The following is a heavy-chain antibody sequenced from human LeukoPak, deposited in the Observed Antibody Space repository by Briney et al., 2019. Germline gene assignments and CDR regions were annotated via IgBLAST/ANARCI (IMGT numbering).Heavy chain of an antibody. CDR2: INAYNGDT. J-gene: IGHJ6*03. V-gene: IGHV1-18*01. D-gene: IGHD2-2*01. CDR1: GYTFTNYG. Sequence: AASVKVSCKASGYTFTNYGVSWVRQAPGQGLEWMGGINAYNGDTHYAQNLQGRLTMTTDTSTSMAFMELRSLRPDDTAVYFCARWGLVAPGTYYYYYMDVWGRGTTVTVSS. CDR3: ARWGLVAPGTYYYYYMDV.